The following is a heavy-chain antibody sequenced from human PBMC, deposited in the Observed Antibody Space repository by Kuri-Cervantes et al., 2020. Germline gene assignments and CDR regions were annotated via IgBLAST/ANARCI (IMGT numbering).Heavy chain of an antibody. Sequence: GGSLRLSCAASGFTFSIYSMNWVRQAPGKGLEWVSSISSSSSFIYYADSVKGRFTISRDNAKNSLYLQMNSLRAEDTAVYYCARDDGSGTSYYYYGMDVWGQGTTVTVSS. CDR1: GFTFSIYS. CDR2: ISSSSSFI. J-gene: IGHJ6*02. V-gene: IGHV3-21*01. CDR3: ARDDGSGTSYYYYGMDV. D-gene: IGHD3-10*01.